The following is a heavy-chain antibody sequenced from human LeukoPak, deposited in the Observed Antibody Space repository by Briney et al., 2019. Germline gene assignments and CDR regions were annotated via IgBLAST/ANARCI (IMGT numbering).Heavy chain of an antibody. CDR3: ARGSDLYYYDSSGQADV. D-gene: IGHD3-22*01. J-gene: IGHJ6*02. V-gene: IGHV3-21*01. Sequence: GGSLRLSCAAYGFTFSSYSMSWVRQAPGKGLEWVSSISSSSSYIYYADSVKGRFTISRDNAKNSLYLQTNSLRAEDTAVYYCARGSDLYYYDSSGQADVWGQGTTVTVSS. CDR1: GFTFSSYS. CDR2: ISSSSSYI.